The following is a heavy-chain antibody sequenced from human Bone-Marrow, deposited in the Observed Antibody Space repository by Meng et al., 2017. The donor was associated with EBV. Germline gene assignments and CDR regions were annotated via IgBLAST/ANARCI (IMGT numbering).Heavy chain of an antibody. D-gene: IGHD2-21*02. CDR2: ISSRSSYI. CDR1: GCTFSSYS. V-gene: IGHV3-21*01. Sequence: PHVGSGGGLVKPGGSLGLSCAASGCTFSSYSRNWVRQAPGKELHGVSSISSRSSYIYYEDSVKGRFTISRDNAKNYLYLQMNSLRAEDTAVYYCARDVGGGDRLDYWGQGTLVTVSS. CDR3: ARDVGGGDRLDY. J-gene: IGHJ4*02.